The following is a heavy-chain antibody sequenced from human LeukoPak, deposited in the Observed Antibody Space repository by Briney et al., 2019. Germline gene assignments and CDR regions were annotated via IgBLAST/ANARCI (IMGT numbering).Heavy chain of an antibody. J-gene: IGHJ4*02. D-gene: IGHD6-19*01. CDR1: GYTFTSYG. CDR3: ARQGAYSSAIGMGY. V-gene: IGHV1-46*01. Sequence: GASVKVSCKASGYTFTSYGISWVRQAPGQGLEWMGMINPSGGGTSYAQKFQGRVTMTRDTSTRTVYMEVSSLKPEDTAVYYCARQGAYSSAIGMGYWGQGTLVTVSS. CDR2: INPSGGGT.